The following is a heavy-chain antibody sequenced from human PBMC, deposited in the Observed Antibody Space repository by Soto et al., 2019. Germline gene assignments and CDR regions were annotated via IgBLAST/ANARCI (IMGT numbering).Heavy chain of an antibody. V-gene: IGHV1-69*04. CDR3: ASVWVVTPGYYYYGMDV. Sequence: GASVKVSCKASGYTFTSYGISWVRQAPGQGLEWMGRIIPILGIANYAQKFQGRVTITADKSTSTAYMELSSLRSEDTAVYYCASVWVVTPGYYYYGMDVWGQGTTVTVSS. J-gene: IGHJ6*02. CDR2: IIPILGIA. D-gene: IGHD3-16*01. CDR1: GYTFTSYG.